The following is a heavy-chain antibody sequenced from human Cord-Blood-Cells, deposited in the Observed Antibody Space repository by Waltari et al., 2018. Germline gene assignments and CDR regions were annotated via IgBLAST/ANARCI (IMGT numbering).Heavy chain of an antibody. CDR3: ARGYCSGGSCYDYYYYGMDV. CDR1: GGSFSGYY. D-gene: IGHD2-15*01. J-gene: IGHJ6*02. CDR2: INHSGST. V-gene: IGHV4-34*01. Sequence: QVQLQQWGAGLLKPSETLSLTCAVYGGSFSGYYWSWLRQPPGKGLERIGEINHSGSTNYNPSLKSRVTISVDTSKNQFSLKLSSVTAADTAVYYCARGYCSGGSCYDYYYYGMDVWGQGTTVTVSS.